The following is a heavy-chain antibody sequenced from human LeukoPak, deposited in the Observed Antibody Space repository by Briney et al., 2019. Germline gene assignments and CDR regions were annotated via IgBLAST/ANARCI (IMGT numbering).Heavy chain of an antibody. J-gene: IGHJ6*03. D-gene: IGHD3-22*01. CDR3: AKVHDSSGYYFYYYYYMDV. Sequence: PGGSLRLSCAASGFTFSSYGMSWVRQAPGKGLEWVSAISGSGGSTYYADSVKGRFTISRDNSKNTLYLQMNSLRAEDTAVYYCAKVHDSSGYYFYYYYYMDVWGKGTTVTISS. CDR2: ISGSGGST. V-gene: IGHV3-23*01. CDR1: GFTFSSYG.